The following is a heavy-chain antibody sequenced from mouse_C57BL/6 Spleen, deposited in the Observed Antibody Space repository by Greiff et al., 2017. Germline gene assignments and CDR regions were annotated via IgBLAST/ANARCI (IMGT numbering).Heavy chain of an antibody. Sequence: QVQLKESGPELVKPGASVKISCKASGYAFSSSWMNWVKQRPGKGLEWIGRIYPGDGDTNYNGKFKGKATLTADKSSSTAYMQLSSLTSEDSAVYFCARSDAVPGYFDVWGTGTTVTVSS. CDR3: ARSDAVPGYFDV. V-gene: IGHV1-82*01. J-gene: IGHJ1*03. CDR1: GYAFSSSW. CDR2: IYPGDGDT. D-gene: IGHD1-1*01.